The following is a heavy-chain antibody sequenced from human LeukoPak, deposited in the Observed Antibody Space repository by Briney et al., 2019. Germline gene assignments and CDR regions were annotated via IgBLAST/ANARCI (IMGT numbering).Heavy chain of an antibody. CDR3: ARGGDYVWGSYRYDY. D-gene: IGHD3-16*02. J-gene: IGHJ4*02. CDR2: INHSEST. V-gene: IGHV4-34*01. Sequence: PSETLSLTCAVYGGSFSGYYWSWIRQPPGKGLEWIGEINHSESTNYNPSLKSRVTISVDTSKNQFSLKLSSVTAADTAVYYCARGGDYVWGSYRYDYWGQGTLVTVSS. CDR1: GGSFSGYY.